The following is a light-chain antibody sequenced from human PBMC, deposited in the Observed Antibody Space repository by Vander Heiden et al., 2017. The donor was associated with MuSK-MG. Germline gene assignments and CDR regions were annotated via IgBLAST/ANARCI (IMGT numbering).Light chain of an antibody. Sequence: DIQMTQTPSSLSASVGDIVTITCRASQSINRYLNWYQQKPGKAPKLLIYAASSLQSGVPSRFSGSGSGTDFTLTISSLQPEDFATYYCQESYSPRTFGQGTRVEIK. J-gene: IGKJ1*01. CDR2: AAS. CDR3: QESYSPRT. CDR1: QSINRY. V-gene: IGKV1-39*01.